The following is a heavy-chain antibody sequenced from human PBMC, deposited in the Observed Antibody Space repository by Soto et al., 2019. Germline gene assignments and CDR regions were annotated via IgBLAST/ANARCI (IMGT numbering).Heavy chain of an antibody. Sequence: GGSLRLSCAASGCILSIFAMSWVRQSPGKGLEWVSTISGSEGSTYYADAVKGRFTISRDNSMGTLYLQMKSLRVEDTAIYYCAKEVSLGSTVDLGYWGQGALVTVSS. CDR1: GCILSIFA. D-gene: IGHD7-27*01. CDR3: AKEVSLGSTVDLGY. V-gene: IGHV3-23*01. CDR2: ISGSEGST. J-gene: IGHJ4*02.